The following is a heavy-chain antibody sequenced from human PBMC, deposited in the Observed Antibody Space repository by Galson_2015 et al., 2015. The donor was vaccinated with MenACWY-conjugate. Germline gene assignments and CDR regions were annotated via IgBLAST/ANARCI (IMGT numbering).Heavy chain of an antibody. CDR3: ARDREKITMVRGGLDY. D-gene: IGHD3-10*01. Sequence: SLRLSCAASGFTFSSYWMSWVRQAPGKGLEWVANIKQDGSEKYYVDSVKGRFTISRDNAKNSLYLQMNSLRAEDTAVYYCARDREKITMVRGGLDYWGQGTLVTVSS. V-gene: IGHV3-7*03. J-gene: IGHJ4*02. CDR2: IKQDGSEK. CDR1: GFTFSSYW.